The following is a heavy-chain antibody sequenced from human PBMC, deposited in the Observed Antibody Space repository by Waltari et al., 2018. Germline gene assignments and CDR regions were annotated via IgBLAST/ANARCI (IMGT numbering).Heavy chain of an antibody. Sequence: QVQLVQSGAEVKKPGASVNVSCKASGYTFTSYGISWVRQAPGQGLEWMGWISAYNGNTNYAQKLQGRGTMTTDTSTSTAYMELRSLRSDDTAVYYCARDSRGAWVAAAGANYWGQGTLVTVSS. J-gene: IGHJ4*02. CDR1: GYTFTSYG. CDR2: ISAYNGNT. V-gene: IGHV1-18*01. CDR3: ARDSRGAWVAAAGANY. D-gene: IGHD6-13*01.